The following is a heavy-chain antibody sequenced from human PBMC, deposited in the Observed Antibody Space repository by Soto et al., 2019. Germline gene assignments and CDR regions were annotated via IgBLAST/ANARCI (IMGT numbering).Heavy chain of an antibody. V-gene: IGHV3-74*01. Sequence: DVQLEESGGGLVQPGGSLRLSCGASGFTFSSSWMHWVRQAPGKGMVWVSRINSDGSRTNYADSVKGRFTISRDNAKNTVYLQMNSLSAADTAVYYCARIGTGYYDMDVWGKGTTVTVSS. CDR1: GFTFSSSW. D-gene: IGHD3-10*01. J-gene: IGHJ6*03. CDR3: ARIGTGYYDMDV. CDR2: INSDGSRT.